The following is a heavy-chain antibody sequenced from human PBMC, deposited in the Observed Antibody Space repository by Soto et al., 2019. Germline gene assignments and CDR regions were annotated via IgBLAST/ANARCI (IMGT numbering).Heavy chain of an antibody. CDR1: GFTFGSYW. V-gene: IGHV3-7*05. J-gene: IGHJ4*02. CDR3: VRLAEIRAFDY. D-gene: IGHD3-16*01. CDR2: IREDGSGK. Sequence: EVQLVESGGGLVQPGGSLRLSCAASGFTFGSYWMGWVRQAPGKGLEWVANIREDGSGKYYVDSVKGRFTISKDNAKNSLSLQLNSLRGEDTAVYYCVRLAEIRAFDYWGQGTLVTVSS.